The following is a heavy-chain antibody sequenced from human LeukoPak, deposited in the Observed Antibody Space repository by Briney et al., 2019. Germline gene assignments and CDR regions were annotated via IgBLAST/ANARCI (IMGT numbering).Heavy chain of an antibody. Sequence: GESLKISCQGSGSIFTSYWIGWVRQLPGKGLEWMGIIYPGDSDTRYSPSFQGQGTISADKSISTAYLQWSSLKASDTAMYYCARVDYGDPPGAFDIWGEGTMVTVSS. V-gene: IGHV5-51*01. J-gene: IGHJ3*02. CDR1: GSIFTSYW. CDR3: ARVDYGDPPGAFDI. CDR2: IYPGDSDT. D-gene: IGHD4-17*01.